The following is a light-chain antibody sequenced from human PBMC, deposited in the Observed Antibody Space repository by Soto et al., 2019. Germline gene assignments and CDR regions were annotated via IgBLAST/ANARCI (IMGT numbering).Light chain of an antibody. CDR3: QQYYSTPAI. Sequence: DIVMTQSPDSLAVSLGERATLNCKSSQSVLYNANNKNYLAWYQKKPGQPPTLLIYWASTRESGVPDRFSGVGSGTEFTLPISGLQAEDVDVYYCQQYYSTPAIFRPGTKVDIK. V-gene: IGKV4-1*01. CDR1: QSVLYNANNKNY. CDR2: WAS. J-gene: IGKJ3*01.